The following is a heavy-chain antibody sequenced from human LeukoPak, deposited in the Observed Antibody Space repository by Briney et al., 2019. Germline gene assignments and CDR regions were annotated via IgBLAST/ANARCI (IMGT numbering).Heavy chain of an antibody. V-gene: IGHV3-23*01. CDR2: ISASGGST. Sequence: GGSLRLSCAASGFTFSSYGMSWVRQAPKKGLEWVSVISASGGSTNYADSVKGRFTISRDNSKNTLYLQMNSLRAEDSAVYYCAKNYGSGSSVKYYYYMDVWGKGTTVTVSS. CDR1: GFTFSSYG. CDR3: AKNYGSGSSVKYYYYMDV. J-gene: IGHJ6*03. D-gene: IGHD3-10*01.